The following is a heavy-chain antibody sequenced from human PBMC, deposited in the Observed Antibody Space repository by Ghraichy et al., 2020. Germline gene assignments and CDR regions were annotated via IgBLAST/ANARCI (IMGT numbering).Heavy chain of an antibody. V-gene: IGHV3-9*01. CDR3: AKGSRRFLEWLPEDY. CDR1: GFTFDDYA. D-gene: IGHD3-3*01. Sequence: GGSLRLSCAASGFTFDDYAMHWVRQAPGKGLEWVSGISWNSGSIGYADSVKGRFTISRDNAKNSLYLQMNSLRAEDTALYYCAKGSRRFLEWLPEDYWGQGTLVTVSS. J-gene: IGHJ4*02. CDR2: ISWNSGSI.